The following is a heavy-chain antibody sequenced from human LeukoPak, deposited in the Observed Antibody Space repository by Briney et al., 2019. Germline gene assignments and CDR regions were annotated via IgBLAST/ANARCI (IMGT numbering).Heavy chain of an antibody. CDR3: ARDVGSYDDSSEDY. V-gene: IGHV3-21*01. CDR2: ISSSSSYI. J-gene: IGHJ4*02. Sequence: PGGSLRLSCAASGFTFSSYSMNWVRQAPGKGREWVSSISSSSSYIYYADSVKGRFTISRHNAKNSLYLQVNSLRAEDTAVYYCARDVGSYDDSSEDYWGQGTLVTVSS. CDR1: GFTFSSYS. D-gene: IGHD3-22*01.